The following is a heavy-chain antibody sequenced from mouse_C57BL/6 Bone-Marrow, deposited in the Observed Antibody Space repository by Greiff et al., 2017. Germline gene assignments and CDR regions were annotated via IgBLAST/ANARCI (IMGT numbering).Heavy chain of an antibody. CDR2: IYPGDGGT. CDR3: AREYWCGNYGFDY. D-gene: IGHD2-1*01. V-gene: IGHV1-82*01. J-gene: IGHJ2*01. CDR1: GYAFTSYW. Sequence: QVQLQQPGPELVKPGASVKISCKASGYAFTSYWINWVKQRPGKGLEWIGCIYPGDGGTNYNGKFKGKATLTVDPSSSTAYMQLISLTSEDSAVYFCAREYWCGNYGFDYWGQGTTLTVSS.